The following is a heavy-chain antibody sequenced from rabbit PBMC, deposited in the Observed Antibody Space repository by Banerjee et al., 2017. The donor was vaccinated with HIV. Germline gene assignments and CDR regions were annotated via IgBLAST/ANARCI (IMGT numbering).Heavy chain of an antibody. Sequence: QEQLVESGGDLVKPEGSLTLTCTAAGFELSSSYYISWVRQAPGKGLEWIACLHAGFSGDTDYASWAKGRFTISKTSSTTVTLQMTSLTAADTATYFCARDLAGVIGWNFNLWGPGTLVTVS. J-gene: IGHJ4*01. CDR1: GFELSSSYY. CDR2: LHAGFSGDT. CDR3: ARDLAGVIGWNFNL. V-gene: IGHV1S45*01. D-gene: IGHD4-1*01.